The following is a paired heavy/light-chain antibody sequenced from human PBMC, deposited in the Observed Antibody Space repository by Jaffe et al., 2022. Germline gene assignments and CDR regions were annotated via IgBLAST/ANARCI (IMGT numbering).Light chain of an antibody. Sequence: DIQMTQSPSSLSASVRDRVTITCRASQDISNSLAWYQQKPGKVPELLIYAASTLQSGVPSRFSGSGSGTDFTLTISSLQPEDVATYYCQKYNSVPWTFGQGTKVEIK. CDR2: AAS. J-gene: IGKJ1*01. CDR3: QKYNSVPWT. V-gene: IGKV1-27*01. CDR1: QDISNS.
Heavy chain of an antibody. J-gene: IGHJ3*01. CDR3: AKGRYGRSSFDAFDV. D-gene: IGHD6-6*01. Sequence: QVQLVESGGGVVQPGGSLRLSCAASGFTFSNCGMHWVRQAPGKGLEWVAFIRYDGSNKFYADSVKGRFTISRDNSKDTVYLQMISLTIEDTAVYFCAKGRYGRSSFDAFDVWGQGTMVTVSS. CDR1: GFTFSNCG. CDR2: IRYDGSNK. V-gene: IGHV3-30*02.